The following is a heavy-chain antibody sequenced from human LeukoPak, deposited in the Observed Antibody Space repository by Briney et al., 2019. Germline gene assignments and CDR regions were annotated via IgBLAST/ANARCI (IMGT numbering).Heavy chain of an antibody. CDR2: IIPIFGTA. V-gene: IGHV1-69*05. Sequence: ASVKVSCKASGGTFSSYAISWVRQPPGQGLEWMGGIIPIFGTANYAQKFQGRVTITTDESTSTAYMELSSLRSEDTVVYYCARGRDIVVVVAATPYYFDYWGQGTLVTVSS. CDR3: ARGRDIVVVVAATPYYFDY. J-gene: IGHJ4*02. CDR1: GGTFSSYA. D-gene: IGHD2-15*01.